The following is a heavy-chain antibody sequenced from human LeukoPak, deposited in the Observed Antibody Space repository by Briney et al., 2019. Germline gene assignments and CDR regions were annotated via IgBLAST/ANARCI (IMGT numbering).Heavy chain of an antibody. CDR1: GFTFSSYS. CDR2: ISSSSSYI. D-gene: IGHD2-21*02. Sequence: GGSLRLSCAASGFTFSSYSMNLVRQAPWKGLEWVSSISSSSSYIYYADSVKGRFTISRDNAKNSLYLQMNSLRAEDTAVYYCAMALAYCGGDCYSEDYWGQGTLVTVSS. V-gene: IGHV3-21*01. CDR3: AMALAYCGGDCYSEDY. J-gene: IGHJ4*02.